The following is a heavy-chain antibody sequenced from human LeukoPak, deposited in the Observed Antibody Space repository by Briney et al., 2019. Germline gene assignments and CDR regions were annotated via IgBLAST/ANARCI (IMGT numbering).Heavy chain of an antibody. CDR3: AKGSGYSSSSSVVDY. CDR2: ISSSSSYI. V-gene: IGHV3-21*01. D-gene: IGHD6-6*01. CDR1: GFTFSSYS. J-gene: IGHJ4*02. Sequence: GGSLRLSCAASGFTFSSYSMNWVRQAPGKGLEWVSSISSSSSYIYYADSVKGRFTISRDNAKNSLYLQMNSLRAEDTAVYYCAKGSGYSSSSSVVDYWGQGTLVTVSS.